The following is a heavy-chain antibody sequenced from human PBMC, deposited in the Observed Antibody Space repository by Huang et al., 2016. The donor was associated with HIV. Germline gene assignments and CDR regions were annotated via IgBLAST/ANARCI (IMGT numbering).Heavy chain of an antibody. CDR2: INHLGSP. V-gene: IGHV4-34*02. J-gene: IGHJ5*02. D-gene: IGHD3-10*01. CDR1: GGSLSGYY. Sequence: QVHLQQWGAGLLKSAETLSLTCAVYGGSLSGYYWSWLRQTPGKGLEWIGEINHLGSPNYNPARKNRVSISMDGSKKQFSLKLKSISDADMAVYFCARDATKNPRGWFDPWGQGTLVTVSS. CDR3: ARDATKNPRGWFDP.